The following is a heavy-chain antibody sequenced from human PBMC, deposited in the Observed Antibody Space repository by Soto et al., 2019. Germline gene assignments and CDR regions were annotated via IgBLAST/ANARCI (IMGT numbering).Heavy chain of an antibody. CDR3: ARDAYYYGSGSYLSQTNYYYYGMDV. J-gene: IGHJ6*02. Sequence: ASVKVSCKASGGTFSSYAISWVRQAPGQGLEWMGGIIPIFGTANYAQKFQGRVTITADESTSTAYMELSSLRSEDTAVYYCARDAYYYGSGSYLSQTNYYYYGMDVWGQGTTVTVS. V-gene: IGHV1-69*13. D-gene: IGHD3-10*01. CDR1: GGTFSSYA. CDR2: IIPIFGTA.